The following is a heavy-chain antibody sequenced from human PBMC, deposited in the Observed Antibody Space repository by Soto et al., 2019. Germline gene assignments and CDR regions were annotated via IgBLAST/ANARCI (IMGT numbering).Heavy chain of an antibody. CDR3: ARNYGGNSFWFDP. CDR1: GGSISSGCYS. J-gene: IGHJ5*02. V-gene: IGHV4-30-2*01. CDR2: IYHSGST. Sequence: PSETLSLTCAVSGGSISSGCYSWSWIRQPPGKGLEWIGYIYHSGSTYYNPSLKSRVTISVDRSKNQFSLKLSSVTAADTAVYYCARNYGGNSFWFDPWGQGTLVTVSS. D-gene: IGHD2-21*02.